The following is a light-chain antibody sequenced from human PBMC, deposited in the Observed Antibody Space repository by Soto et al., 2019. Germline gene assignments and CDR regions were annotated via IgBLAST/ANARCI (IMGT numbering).Light chain of an antibody. Sequence: EIVMTQSPGTLSLSPGERATLSCRASHSVSSRLVWYHQKPGQAPRLLISGASSRATGIPDRFSGSGHGIEFTITIIRPEPEDFALYYCQHYVERSPITFGQRTPLE. J-gene: IGKJ5*01. CDR2: GAS. CDR3: QHYVERSPIT. CDR1: HSVSSR. V-gene: IGKV3-20*01.